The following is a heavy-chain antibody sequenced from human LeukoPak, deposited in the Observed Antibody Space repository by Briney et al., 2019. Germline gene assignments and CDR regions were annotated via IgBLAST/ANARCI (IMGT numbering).Heavy chain of an antibody. J-gene: IGHJ4*02. D-gene: IGHD6-19*01. Sequence: GGSLRLSCAASGFTFSSAIMHWVRQAPGRRLEWVALMSHDGTINYADSVKGRFTISRDDSKNTVYLEVNSLRDDDTAVYHCAREGYSSGRAAAFDYWSQGTLVTVSS. CDR3: AREGYSSGRAAAFDY. V-gene: IGHV3-30*04. CDR1: GFTFSSAI. CDR2: MSHDGTIN.